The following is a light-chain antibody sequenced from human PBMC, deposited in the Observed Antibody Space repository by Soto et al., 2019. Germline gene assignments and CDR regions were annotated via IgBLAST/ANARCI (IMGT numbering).Light chain of an antibody. CDR2: AAS. CDR1: QGIRND. J-gene: IGKJ5*01. CDR3: QQYNNWPLT. V-gene: IGKV1-6*01. Sequence: AIQMTQSPSSLSASVGDRVTISCRASQGIRNDLAWYQQKPGKAPKLLIFAASNLQSGVPSRFSGSGSGTEFTLTISSLQSEDFAVYYCQQYNNWPLTFGQGTRLEI.